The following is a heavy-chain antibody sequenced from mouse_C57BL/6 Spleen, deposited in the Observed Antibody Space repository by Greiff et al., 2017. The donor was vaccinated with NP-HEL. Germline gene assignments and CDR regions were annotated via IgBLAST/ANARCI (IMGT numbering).Heavy chain of an antibody. CDR1: GYTFTSYW. J-gene: IGHJ3*01. CDR3: ARSGYYYGSSYFAY. Sequence: VQLQQPGAELVRPGSSVKLSCKASGYTFTSYWMHWVKQRPIQGLEWIGNIDPSDSDTRYNQKFKDKAKLTVDKSSSTAYMQLSSLTSEDSAVYYCARSGYYYGSSYFAYWGQGTPVTVSA. CDR2: IDPSDSDT. D-gene: IGHD1-1*01. V-gene: IGHV1-52*01.